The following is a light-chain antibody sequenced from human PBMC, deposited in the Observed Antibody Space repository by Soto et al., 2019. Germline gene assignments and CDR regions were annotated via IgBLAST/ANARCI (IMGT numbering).Light chain of an antibody. CDR2: GNS. CDR1: SSNIGAGYD. V-gene: IGLV1-40*01. CDR3: ASWDDSLNGVV. Sequence: QSVLTQPPSVSGAPGQRVTISCTGNSSNIGAGYDVHWYQQLPGKAPKLLIFGNSHRPSGVPDRFFGSKSGTSASLAITGLQAEDEADYYCASWDDSLNGVVFGGGTKVTVL. J-gene: IGLJ2*01.